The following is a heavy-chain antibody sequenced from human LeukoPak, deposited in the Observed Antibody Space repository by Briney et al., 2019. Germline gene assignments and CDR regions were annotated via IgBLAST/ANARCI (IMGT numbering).Heavy chain of an antibody. Sequence: GSLRLSCAASGFTFSSYSMNWVRQPPGKGLEWIGSIYYSGSTYYNPSLKSRVTISVDTSKNQFSLKLSSVTAADTAVYYCAGRYYYYMDVWGKGTTVTVSS. CDR3: AGRYYYYMDV. V-gene: IGHV4-39*07. J-gene: IGHJ6*03. CDR1: GFTFSSYS. CDR2: IYYSGST.